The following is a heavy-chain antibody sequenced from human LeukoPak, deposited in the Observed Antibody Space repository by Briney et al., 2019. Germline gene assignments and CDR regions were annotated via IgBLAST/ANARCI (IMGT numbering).Heavy chain of an antibody. CDR1: GGSISSSSYY. J-gene: IGHJ4*02. V-gene: IGHV3-30-3*01. D-gene: IGHD2-2*01. CDR2: ISYDGSNK. Sequence: PSETLSLTCTVSGGSISSSSYYWGWVRQAPGKGLEWVAVISYDGSNKYYADSVKGRFTISRDNSKNTLYLQMNSLRAEDTAVYYCARDALNRYCSSTSCRKTLDYWGQGTLVTVSS. CDR3: ARDALNRYCSSTSCRKTLDY.